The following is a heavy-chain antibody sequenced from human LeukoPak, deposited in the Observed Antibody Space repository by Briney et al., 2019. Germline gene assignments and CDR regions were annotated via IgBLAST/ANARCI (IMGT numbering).Heavy chain of an antibody. CDR3: ARHTSGSSLDY. V-gene: IGHV4-39*01. D-gene: IGHD6-6*01. Sequence: SETLSLTCSVSGGSISSSSSDWGRIRRPPGKGLEWIATIDYSGSTNYNPSLKTRVTISVDTSKNQFSLKLSSVTAADTAVYYCARHTSGSSLDYWGQGTLVTVSS. CDR2: IDYSGST. CDR1: GGSISSSSSD. J-gene: IGHJ4*02.